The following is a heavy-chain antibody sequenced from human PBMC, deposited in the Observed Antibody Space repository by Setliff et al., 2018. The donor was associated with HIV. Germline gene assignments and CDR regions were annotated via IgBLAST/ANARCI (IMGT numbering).Heavy chain of an antibody. CDR2: IKHDGSET. CDR1: GFTFSIYW. CDR3: ARDSNYYDSSGYAYYYYYYMDV. Sequence: SLRLSCEASGFTFSIYWMGWVRQAPGKGLEWVANIKHDGSETYYVDSVKGRFTLSRDNAKNSLYLQMNSLRAEDTAVYYCARDSNYYDSSGYAYYYYYYMDVWGKGTTVTVSS. J-gene: IGHJ6*03. V-gene: IGHV3-7*01. D-gene: IGHD3-22*01.